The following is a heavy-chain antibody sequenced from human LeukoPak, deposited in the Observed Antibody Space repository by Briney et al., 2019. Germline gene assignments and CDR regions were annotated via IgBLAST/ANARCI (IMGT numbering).Heavy chain of an antibody. CDR2: IYHSGST. CDR3: ARSAMVRGVRGAFDI. V-gene: IGHV4-38-2*02. CDR1: GYSISSGYY. Sequence: PSETLSLTCTVSGYSISSGYYWGWIRQPPGKGLEWIGSIYHSGSTNYNPSLKSRVTISVDTSKNQFSLKLSSVTAADTAVYYCARSAMVRGVRGAFDIWGQGTMVTVSS. J-gene: IGHJ3*02. D-gene: IGHD3-10*01.